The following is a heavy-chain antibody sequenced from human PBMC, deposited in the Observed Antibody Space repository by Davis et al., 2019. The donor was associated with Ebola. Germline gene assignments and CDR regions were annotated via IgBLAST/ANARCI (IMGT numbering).Heavy chain of an antibody. V-gene: IGHV1-69*06. CDR3: ARDPGFSASWYWGFYFDF. CDR2: IIPIFGTT. D-gene: IGHD6-13*01. J-gene: IGHJ4*02. CDR1: GGTFGSYA. Sequence: AASVKVSCKASGGTFGSYAISWVRQAPGQGLEWMGGIIPIFGTTKYAQRFLGRVTFTADKSTGTAYLDLSRLRSEDTAVYFCARDPGFSASWYWGFYFDFWGQGSLVTVSS.